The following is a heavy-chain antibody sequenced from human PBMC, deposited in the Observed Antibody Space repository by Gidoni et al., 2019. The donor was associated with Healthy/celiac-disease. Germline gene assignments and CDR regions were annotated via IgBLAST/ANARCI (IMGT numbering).Heavy chain of an antibody. V-gene: IGHV5-10-1*01. CDR1: W. J-gene: IGHJ4*02. CDR3: ARPMSGSYSMVDY. D-gene: IGHD1-26*01. Sequence: WTCGVPKMPGKGVEWRGRIDPSDPYPNYSPSFQGHVTISADKSISTAYLQWSSLKASDTAMYYCARPMSGSYSMVDYWGQGTLVTVSS. CDR2: IDPSDPYP.